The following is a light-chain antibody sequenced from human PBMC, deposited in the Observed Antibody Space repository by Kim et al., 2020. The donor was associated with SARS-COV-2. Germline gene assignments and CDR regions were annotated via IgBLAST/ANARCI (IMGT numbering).Light chain of an antibody. CDR2: DVS. CDR3: CSYAGRYTWV. J-gene: IGLJ3*02. CDR1: SSDVGGYNY. Sequence: QSALTQPRSVSGSPGQSVTISCTGTSSDVGGYNYVSWYQQHPGKAPKLMIYDVSKRPSGVPDRFSGSKSGNTASLTISGLQAEDEADYNCCSYAGRYTWVFGGGTKLTVL. V-gene: IGLV2-11*01.